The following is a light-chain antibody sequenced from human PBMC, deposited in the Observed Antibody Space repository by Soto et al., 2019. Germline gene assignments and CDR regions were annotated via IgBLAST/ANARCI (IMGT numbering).Light chain of an antibody. V-gene: IGLV1-51*01. CDR3: GTRDSSLGVCV. CDR2: DNN. Sequence: QAVVTQPPSVSAAPGQKVTISCSGGSSDIGNDYVSWYQHLPGTSPKLLIYDNNKRPSGIPDRFSGSKSGTSATLGITGLQTGDEADYYCGTRDSSLGVCVFGTGTKLTVL. CDR1: SSDIGNDY. J-gene: IGLJ1*01.